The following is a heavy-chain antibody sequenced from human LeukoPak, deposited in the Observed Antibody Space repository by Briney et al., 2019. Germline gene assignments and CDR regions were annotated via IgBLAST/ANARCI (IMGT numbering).Heavy chain of an antibody. CDR1: GYTFTSYY. J-gene: IGHJ4*02. Sequence: ASVKVSCKASGYTFTSYYMHWVRQAPGQGLEWMGIINPSGGSTSYAQKFQGRVTMTRDTSTSTVYMELSSLRSEDAAVYYCAREDYGDFLLDYWGQGTLVTVSS. D-gene: IGHD4-17*01. CDR3: AREDYGDFLLDY. V-gene: IGHV1-46*01. CDR2: INPSGGST.